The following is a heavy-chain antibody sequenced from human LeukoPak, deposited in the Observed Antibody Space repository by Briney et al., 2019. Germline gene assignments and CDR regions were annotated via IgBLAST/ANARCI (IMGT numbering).Heavy chain of an antibody. J-gene: IGHJ1*01. V-gene: IGHV3-7*01. D-gene: IGHD3-22*01. CDR1: GFTFSSYW. CDR2: IKQDGSEK. CDR3: ATYSSLNRREFQY. Sequence: GGSLRLSCAASGFTFSSYWMSWVRQAPGKGLEWVANIKQDGSEKYYVDSAKGRFTISRDNAKNSLYLQMNSLRAEDTAVYYCATYSSLNRREFQYWGQGTLLTVSS.